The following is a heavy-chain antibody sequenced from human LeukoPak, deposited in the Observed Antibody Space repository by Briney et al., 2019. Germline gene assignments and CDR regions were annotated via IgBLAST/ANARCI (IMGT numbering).Heavy chain of an antibody. V-gene: IGHV3-66*01. J-gene: IGHJ4*02. CDR3: ARSGWYLSGFDY. Sequence: GGSLRLSCTASGFTFGDYAMNWFRQAPGKGLEWVSVIYSGGSTYYADSVKGRFTISRDNSKNTLYLQMNSLRAEDTAVYYCARSGWYLSGFDYWGQGTLVTVSS. CDR1: GFTFGDYA. D-gene: IGHD6-19*01. CDR2: IYSGGST.